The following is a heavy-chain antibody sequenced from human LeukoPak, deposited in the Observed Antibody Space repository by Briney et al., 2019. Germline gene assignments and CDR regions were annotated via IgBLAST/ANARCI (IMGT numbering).Heavy chain of an antibody. CDR2: IIPIFGTA. CDR3: ASNEYYYDSSGPY. Sequence: SVKVSCKASGGTFSSYAISWVRQAPGQGLEWMGGIIPIFGTANYAQKFQGRVTITADESTSTAYMELSSLRSEDTAVYYCASNEYYYDSSGPYWGQGTLVTVSS. CDR1: GGTFSSYA. D-gene: IGHD3-22*01. V-gene: IGHV1-69*13. J-gene: IGHJ4*02.